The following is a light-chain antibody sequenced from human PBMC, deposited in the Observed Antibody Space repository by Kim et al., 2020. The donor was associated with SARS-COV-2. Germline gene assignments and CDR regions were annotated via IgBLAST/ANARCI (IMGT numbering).Light chain of an antibody. CDR3: QQYYNWPLT. CDR2: GAS. Sequence: VSPGERATLSCRASQSVSSNLAWYQQKPGQAPRLLMYGASTRATGIPARFSGSGSGTEFTLTISSVQSEDFGVYYCQQYYNWPLTFGQGTKVDIK. J-gene: IGKJ1*01. CDR1: QSVSSN. V-gene: IGKV3-15*01.